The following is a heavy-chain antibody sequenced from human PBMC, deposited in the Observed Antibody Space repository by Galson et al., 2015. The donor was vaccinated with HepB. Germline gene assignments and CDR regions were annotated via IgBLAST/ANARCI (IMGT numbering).Heavy chain of an antibody. CDR2: ISGSGGST. V-gene: IGHV3-23*01. CDR3: AKEGIAVADNKYYYGMDV. J-gene: IGHJ6*02. CDR1: GFTFSSYA. D-gene: IGHD6-19*01. Sequence: SLRLSCAASGFTFSSYAMSWVRQAPGKGLEWVSAISGSGGSTYYADSVKGRFTISRDNSKNTLYLQMNSLRAEDTAVYYCAKEGIAVADNKYYYGMDVWGQGTTVTVSS.